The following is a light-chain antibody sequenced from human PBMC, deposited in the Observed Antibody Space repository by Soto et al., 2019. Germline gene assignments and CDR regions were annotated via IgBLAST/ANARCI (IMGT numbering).Light chain of an antibody. CDR3: AAWDDSLNGPV. J-gene: IGLJ3*02. CDR2: SNN. V-gene: IGLV1-44*01. CDR1: NSNIGSNT. Sequence: QSVLTQPPSASGAPGQRVTISCSGSNSNIGSNTVNWYQQLPGTAPKVLIQSNNHRPSGVPDRFSGSKSGTSASLAISGLQSEDEADYYCAAWDDSLNGPVFGGGTKVTVL.